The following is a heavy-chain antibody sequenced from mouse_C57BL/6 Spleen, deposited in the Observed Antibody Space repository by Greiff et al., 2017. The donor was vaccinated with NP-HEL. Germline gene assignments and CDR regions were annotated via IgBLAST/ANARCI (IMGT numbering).Heavy chain of an antibody. Sequence: EVQLVESGGDLVKPGGSLKLSCAASGFTFSSYGMSWVRQIPDKRLEWVATISSGGSYTYYPDSVKGRFTISRDNAKNTLYLQMSSLKSEDTAMYYCARHSLTFTTANAMDYWGQGTSVTVSS. CDR3: ARHSLTFTTANAMDY. CDR2: ISSGGSYT. V-gene: IGHV5-6*01. D-gene: IGHD1-2*01. J-gene: IGHJ4*01. CDR1: GFTFSSYG.